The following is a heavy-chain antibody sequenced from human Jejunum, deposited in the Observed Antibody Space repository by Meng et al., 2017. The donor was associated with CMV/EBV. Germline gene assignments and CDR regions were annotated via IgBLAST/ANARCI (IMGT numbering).Heavy chain of an antibody. CDR3: AKGVDHTS. Sequence: VSCKASGYTFTTYDINWVRQATGQGLEWMGWMNPKSGNTGCAQKFQGRVTMTRNTSISTAYMELSSLRSEDTAVYYCAKGVDHTSWGQGTLVTVSS. CDR2: MNPKSGNT. J-gene: IGHJ1*01. CDR1: GYTFTTYD. D-gene: IGHD5-12*01. V-gene: IGHV1-8*01.